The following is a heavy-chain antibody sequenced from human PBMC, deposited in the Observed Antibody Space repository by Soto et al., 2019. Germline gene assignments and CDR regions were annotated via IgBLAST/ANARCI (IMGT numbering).Heavy chain of an antibody. CDR3: AREVTGTTRFWFDP. J-gene: IGHJ5*02. V-gene: IGHV1-18*01. Sequence: ASVKVSSKASGYTFTSYGISWVRQAPGQGLEWMGWISAYNGNTNYAQKLQGRVTMTTDTSTSTAYMELRSLRSDDTAVYYCAREVTGTTRFWFDPWGQGTLVTVS. D-gene: IGHD1-7*01. CDR2: ISAYNGNT. CDR1: GYTFTSYG.